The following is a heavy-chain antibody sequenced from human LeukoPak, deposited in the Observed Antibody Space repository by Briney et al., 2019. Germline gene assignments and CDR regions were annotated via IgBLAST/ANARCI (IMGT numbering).Heavy chain of an antibody. CDR1: GGSFSGYY. J-gene: IGHJ5*02. V-gene: IGHV4-34*01. CDR2: INHSGST. CDR3: ARALGYCSSTSCLNNWFDP. Sequence: SETLSLTCAVYGGSFSGYYWSWIRQPPGKGLEWIGEINHSGSTNYNPSLKSRVTISVDTSKNQFSLKLSSVTAADTAVYYCARALGYCSSTSCLNNWFDPWGQGTLVTVSS. D-gene: IGHD2-2*01.